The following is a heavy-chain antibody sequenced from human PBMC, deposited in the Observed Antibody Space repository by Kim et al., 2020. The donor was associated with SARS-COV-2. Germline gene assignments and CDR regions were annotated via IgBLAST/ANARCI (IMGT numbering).Heavy chain of an antibody. CDR3: AREGGAAAGTDFDY. V-gene: IGHV3-21*01. D-gene: IGHD6-13*01. J-gene: IGHJ4*02. CDR2: ISSSSSYI. CDR1: GFTFSSYS. Sequence: GGSLRLSCAASGFTFSSYSMNWVRQAPGKGLEWVSSISSSSSYIYYADSVKGRFTISRDNAKNSLYLQMNSLRAEDTAVYYCAREGGAAAGTDFDYWGQGTLVTVSS.